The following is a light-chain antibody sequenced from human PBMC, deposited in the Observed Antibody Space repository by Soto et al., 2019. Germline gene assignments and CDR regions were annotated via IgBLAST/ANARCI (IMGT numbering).Light chain of an antibody. CDR2: GAS. Sequence: EIVLTQSPGTLSLSPGERATLSCRASQSVSSSYLAWYQQKPGQAPRLLIYGASSRATGIPDRFRGSGSGTDFTLNISRLEPEDFAVHYCQQYGSSPLYTFGQGTKLEIK. V-gene: IGKV3-20*01. J-gene: IGKJ2*01. CDR3: QQYGSSPLYT. CDR1: QSVSSSY.